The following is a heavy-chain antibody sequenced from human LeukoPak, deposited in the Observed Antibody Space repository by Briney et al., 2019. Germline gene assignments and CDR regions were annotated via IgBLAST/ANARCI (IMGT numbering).Heavy chain of an antibody. D-gene: IGHD3-10*01. V-gene: IGHV3-53*01. Sequence: PGGSLRLSCAASGFTVSSNYMSWVRQAPGKGLERVSVIYSGGSTYYADSVKGQFTISRDNSKNTLYLQMNSLRAEDTAVYYCARVRGSTVRGVIRYMDVWGKGTTVTVSS. CDR2: IYSGGST. CDR1: GFTVSSNY. CDR3: ARVRGSTVRGVIRYMDV. J-gene: IGHJ6*03.